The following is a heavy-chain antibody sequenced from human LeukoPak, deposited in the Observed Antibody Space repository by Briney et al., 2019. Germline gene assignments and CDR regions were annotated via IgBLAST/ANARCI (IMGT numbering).Heavy chain of an antibody. CDR3: ARHNGGSSWYYYYYYGMDV. CDR1: GGSFSGYY. V-gene: IGHV4-34*01. CDR2: INHSGST. D-gene: IGHD6-13*01. Sequence: KTSETLSLTCAVYGGSFSGYYWSWIRQPPGKGLEWIGEINHSGSTNYNPSLKSRVTISVDTSRNQFSLKLSSVTAADTAVYYCARHNGGSSWYYYYYYGMDVWGQGTTVTVSS. J-gene: IGHJ6*02.